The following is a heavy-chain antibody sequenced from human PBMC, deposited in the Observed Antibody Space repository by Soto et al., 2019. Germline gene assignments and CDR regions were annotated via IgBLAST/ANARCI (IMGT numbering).Heavy chain of an antibody. J-gene: IGHJ5*02. CDR2: LIGGHYGT. CDR1: GFTLQNYA. Sequence: GGSLRLSCTASGFTLQNYAMAWVRQAPGKGLEWVSTLIGGHYGTAYSYSVKGRFTVSRDNSKNCLYLQMNSLGVEDTATYFCAKGKSTGDIDWFDPWGQGSLVTVSS. V-gene: IGHV3-23*01. D-gene: IGHD3-10*01. CDR3: AKGKSTGDIDWFDP.